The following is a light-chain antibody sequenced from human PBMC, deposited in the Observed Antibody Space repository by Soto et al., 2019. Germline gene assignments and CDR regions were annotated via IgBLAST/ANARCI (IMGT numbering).Light chain of an antibody. J-gene: IGKJ5*01. V-gene: IGKV3-20*01. CDR1: QSVSSRY. CDR3: QQYGGSPFT. CDR2: GAY. Sequence: EIALTQSPGTLSLSPGKRATLFCGASQSVSSRYLAWYQQKPGQAPRLVIYGAYNRATGIPGRFSGSGSGTDFALTIDRLEPEDFAVYYCQQYGGSPFTFGQGTRLEIK.